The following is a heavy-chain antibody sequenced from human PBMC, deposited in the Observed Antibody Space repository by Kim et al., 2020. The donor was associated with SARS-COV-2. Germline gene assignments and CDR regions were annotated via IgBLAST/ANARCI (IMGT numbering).Heavy chain of an antibody. CDR3: ARDHWGSGPKKGAPYYLAY. V-gene: IGHV3-7*01. D-gene: IGHD6-19*01. CDR2: IKQDGSEK. CDR1: GFTFSGYW. J-gene: IGHJ4*02. Sequence: GGSLRLSCAASGFTFSGYWMTWVRQAPGKGLEWVASIKQDGSEKVYVEYVKGRFTVSRDNAKDSLSLQLNSLRVEDTAVYYCARDHWGSGPKKGAPYYLAYGGQGALLTVSP.